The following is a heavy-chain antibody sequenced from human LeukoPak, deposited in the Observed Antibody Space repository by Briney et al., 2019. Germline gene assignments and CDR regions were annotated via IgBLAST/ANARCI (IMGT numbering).Heavy chain of an antibody. CDR1: GYTFTGYY. CDR2: INPNSGGT. J-gene: IGHJ3*02. V-gene: IGHV1-2*02. CDR3: ARDRFPGATFTGWALDAFDI. D-gene: IGHD1-26*01. Sequence: ASVKVSCKASGYTFTGYYMHWVRQAPGQGLEWMGWINPNSGGTNYAQKFQGRVTMTRDTSISTAYMELSRLRSDDTAVYYCARDRFPGATFTGWALDAFDIWGQGTMVTVSS.